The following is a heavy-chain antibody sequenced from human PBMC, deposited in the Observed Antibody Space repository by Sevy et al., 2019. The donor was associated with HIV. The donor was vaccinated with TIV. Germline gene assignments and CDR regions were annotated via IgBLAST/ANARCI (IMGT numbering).Heavy chain of an antibody. CDR3: AKDCPYYYDSSGYRFQH. CDR1: GFTFSSYA. J-gene: IGHJ1*01. V-gene: IGHV3-23*01. D-gene: IGHD3-22*01. Sequence: GGSLRLSCAASGFTFSSYAMSWVRLAPVKGLEWVSAIRGSGGSTHYADSVKGRFTISRDNSKNALYLQMNNLRAEDTAVYYCAKDCPYYYDSSGYRFQHWGQGTLVTVSS. CDR2: IRGSGGST.